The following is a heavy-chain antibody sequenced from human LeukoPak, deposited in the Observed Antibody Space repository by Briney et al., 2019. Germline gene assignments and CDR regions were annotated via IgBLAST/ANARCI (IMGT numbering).Heavy chain of an antibody. CDR3: ARLMGYSDYPFDY. V-gene: IGHV1-18*01. CDR1: GYTFTTYG. J-gene: IGHJ4*02. Sequence: ASVKVSCKASGYTFTTYGISWVRQAPGQGLERMGWISPDNGNTIYAQKVQGRVTMTTDTSTSTAYMELGGLRSDDTALYYCARLMGYSDYPFDYWGQGTLVTVSS. CDR2: ISPDNGNT. D-gene: IGHD4-11*01.